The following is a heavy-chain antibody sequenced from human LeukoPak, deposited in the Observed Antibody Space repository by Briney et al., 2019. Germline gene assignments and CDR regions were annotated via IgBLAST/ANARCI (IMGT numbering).Heavy chain of an antibody. J-gene: IGHJ4*02. Sequence: GGSLRLSCAASGFTFSSYAMSWVRQAPGKGLEWVSAISGSGGSTYYADSVKGRFTISRDNSKNTLYLQMNSLRAEDTAVYYCAKDWGFLEWLFAWDYWGQGTLVTVSS. CDR2: ISGSGGST. V-gene: IGHV3-23*01. CDR1: GFTFSSYA. CDR3: AKDWGFLEWLFAWDY. D-gene: IGHD3-3*01.